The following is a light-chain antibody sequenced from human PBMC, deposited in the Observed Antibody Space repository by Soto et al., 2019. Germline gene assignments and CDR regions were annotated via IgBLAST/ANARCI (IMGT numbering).Light chain of an antibody. CDR2: AAS. J-gene: IGKJ1*01. CDR3: QKYNSAPRT. CDR1: QSISSY. V-gene: IGKV1-39*01. Sequence: IQXXXXPXSLSASVXXRVXXTXRASQSISSYLNWYQQKPGKAPKLLIYAASSLQSGVPSRFSGSGSGTDFTLTISSLQPEDVATYYCQKYNSAPRTFGQGTKVDI.